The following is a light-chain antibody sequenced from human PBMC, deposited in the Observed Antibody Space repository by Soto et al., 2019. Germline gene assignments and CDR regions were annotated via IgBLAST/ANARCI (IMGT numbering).Light chain of an antibody. V-gene: IGKV3D-20*01. CDR2: DAS. CDR3: QQYGSSPRT. CDR1: QSVSSSY. Sequence: EIVLTQSPATLSLSPGERATLSCGASQSVSSSYLAWYQQKPGLAPRLLIYDASSRATGIPDRFSGSGSGTDFTLTISRLEPGDFAVYYCQQYGSSPRTFCQGTKVEIK. J-gene: IGKJ1*01.